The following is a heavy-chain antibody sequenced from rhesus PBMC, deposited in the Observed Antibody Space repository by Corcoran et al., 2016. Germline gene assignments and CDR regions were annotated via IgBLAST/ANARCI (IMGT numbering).Heavy chain of an antibody. D-gene: IGHD2-39*01. V-gene: IGHV4-80*01. J-gene: IGHJ4*01. CDR2: INRTTGTT. Sequence: QVQLQESGPGLVKPSETLSLTCAVSGASVSRYWWIWIRQPPGKGLEWIGKINRTTGTTHYNPSLKSRVTISKDASKNQFSLKVKSVTAADTAVYYGARDHGVGATKYYFDYWGQGVLVTVSS. CDR3: ARDHGVGATKYYFDY. CDR1: GASVSRYW.